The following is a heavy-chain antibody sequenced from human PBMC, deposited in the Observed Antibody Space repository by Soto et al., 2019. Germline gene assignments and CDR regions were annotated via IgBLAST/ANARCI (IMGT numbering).Heavy chain of an antibody. D-gene: IGHD5-18*01. Sequence: QVQLVQSGAEVKKPGASVKVSCKASGYTFTSYGISWVRQAPGQGLEWMGWISAYNGNTNYAQKLQGRVTMTTDTSPSTAYMELRSLRSDETAVYYCARDQFDSYGPKGGLDYWGQGTLVTVSS. J-gene: IGHJ4*02. V-gene: IGHV1-18*01. CDR3: ARDQFDSYGPKGGLDY. CDR2: ISAYNGNT. CDR1: GYTFTSYG.